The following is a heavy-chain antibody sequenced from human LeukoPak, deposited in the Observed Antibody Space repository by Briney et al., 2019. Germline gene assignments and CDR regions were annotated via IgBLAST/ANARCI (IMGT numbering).Heavy chain of an antibody. CDR1: GFTFSDYY. Sequence: PGGSLRLSCAASGFTFSDYYMSWIRQAPGKGLEWVSYISSSGSTIYYADSVKGRFTLSRDNAKNSLYLQMSSVRAEDTAVYYCEAVTTGAVIDYWGQGTLVTVSS. D-gene: IGHD4-17*01. CDR3: EAVTTGAVIDY. V-gene: IGHV3-11*04. CDR2: ISSSGSTI. J-gene: IGHJ4*02.